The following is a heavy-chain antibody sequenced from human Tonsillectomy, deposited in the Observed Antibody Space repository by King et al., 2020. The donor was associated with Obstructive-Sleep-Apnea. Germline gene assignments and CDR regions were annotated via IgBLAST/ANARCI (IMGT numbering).Heavy chain of an antibody. CDR3: ARHRGVEDYGGYGDYFDY. CDR2: MYYSGNT. D-gene: IGHD5-12*01. J-gene: IGHJ4*02. V-gene: IGHV4-59*08. CDR1: GDSISNYY. Sequence: QLQESGPGLVKPSETLSLTCAVSGDSISNYYWSWIRQSPGKGLEWIGYMYYSGNTNYNPSLKTRATISVDPSKIQFPLRPSSVTAADTAVYYCARHRGVEDYGGYGDYFDYWGQGTLVTVSS.